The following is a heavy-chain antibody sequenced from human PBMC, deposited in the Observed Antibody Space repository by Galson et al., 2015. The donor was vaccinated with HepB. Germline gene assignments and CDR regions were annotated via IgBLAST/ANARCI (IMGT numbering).Heavy chain of an antibody. CDR1: GGSISSDF. CDR2: TSYSGST. V-gene: IGHV4-59*01. J-gene: IGHJ4*02. D-gene: IGHD5-18*01. CDR3: ARSPENSYGVGY. Sequence: ETLSLTCTVSGGSISSDFWTWIRQSPGKGLEWIGYTSYSGSTNYIPSLKSQVTMSVDTSKNQFSLKLSSVTAADTAVYYCARSPENSYGVGYWGQGTLVTVSS.